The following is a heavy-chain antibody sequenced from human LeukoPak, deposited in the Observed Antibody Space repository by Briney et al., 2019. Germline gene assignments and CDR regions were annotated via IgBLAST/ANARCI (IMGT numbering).Heavy chain of an antibody. CDR2: IIPIFGTA. CDR1: GGTFSSYA. Sequence: SVKVSCKASGGTFSSYAISWVRQAPGQGLEWMGGIIPIFGTANYAQEFQGRVTITADKSTTTAYMELSSLRSEATAMYYCARALYNWFDPWGQGTLVTVSS. V-gene: IGHV1-69*06. CDR3: ARALYNWFDP. J-gene: IGHJ5*02.